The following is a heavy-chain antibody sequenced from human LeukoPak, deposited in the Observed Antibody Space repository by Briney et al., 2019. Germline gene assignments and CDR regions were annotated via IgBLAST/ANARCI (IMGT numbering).Heavy chain of an antibody. D-gene: IGHD5-12*01. Sequence: GGSLRLSCAASGLIFNAYWMTWVRQAPGQGLEWVANINRDGSEKNYVDSVRGRFTISRDNTKNSMYLQMNSLRVEDTAVYYCGGGPGYRSDYWGQGTLVTVSS. CDR2: INRDGSEK. CDR3: GGGPGYRSDY. CDR1: GLIFNAYW. V-gene: IGHV3-7*05. J-gene: IGHJ4*02.